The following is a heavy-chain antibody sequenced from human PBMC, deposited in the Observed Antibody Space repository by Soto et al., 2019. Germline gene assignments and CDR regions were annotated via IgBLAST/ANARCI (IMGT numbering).Heavy chain of an antibody. V-gene: IGHV4-30-2*06. CDR1: GGSIISGGYS. CDR3: ARDYYGMDV. CDR2: TYQSGSA. Sequence: SETLSLTCTFSGGSIISGGYSWTWLRQSPGKGLEWIGYTYQSGSAFYNPSLKSRVTISVDRSKNQFSLNLTSVTAADTAVYYCARDYYGMDVWGQGTTVTVSS. J-gene: IGHJ6*02.